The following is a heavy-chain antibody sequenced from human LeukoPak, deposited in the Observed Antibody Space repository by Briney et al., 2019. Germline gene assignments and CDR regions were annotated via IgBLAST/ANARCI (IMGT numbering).Heavy chain of an antibody. V-gene: IGHV3-74*01. CDR1: GFTFSSYW. Sequence: PGGSLRLSCAASGFTFSSYWMHWVRQAPGKGLVWVSRISGDGTITTYADSVKGRFTISRDNAKNTLYLQMHSLRAEDTAVFYCARGRPHGNDYWGQGTLVTVSS. CDR2: ISGDGTIT. D-gene: IGHD4-23*01. CDR3: ARGRPHGNDY. J-gene: IGHJ4*02.